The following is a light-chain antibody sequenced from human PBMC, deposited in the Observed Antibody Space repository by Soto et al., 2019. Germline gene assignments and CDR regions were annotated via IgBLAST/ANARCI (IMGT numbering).Light chain of an antibody. J-gene: IGKJ1*01. V-gene: IGKV1-5*03. CDR3: QQYNSYSPTWT. CDR1: QSISGW. CDR2: KAS. Sequence: DIQMTQSPSTLSASVGDRVTITCRASQSISGWLAWYQQKPGKAPKLLIYKASSLESGVPSRFSGSGSGTECTLTISSLQPDDFATYYCQQYNSYSPTWTFGQGTKVEIK.